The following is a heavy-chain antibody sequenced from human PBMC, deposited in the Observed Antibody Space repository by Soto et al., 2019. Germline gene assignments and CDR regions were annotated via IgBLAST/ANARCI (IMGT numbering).Heavy chain of an antibody. CDR1: GFTFSSYS. V-gene: IGHV3-33*01. Sequence: GGSLRLSCGASGFTFSSYSMHWVRQAPGKGLEWVAVIWYDGGNKYYADSVKGRFTISRDNSKNTLYLQMNSLRAEDTAVYYCARVQRVTWYNRAYYYYYMDVWGKGTTVTVSS. D-gene: IGHD1-1*01. J-gene: IGHJ6*03. CDR3: ARVQRVTWYNRAYYYYYMDV. CDR2: IWYDGGNK.